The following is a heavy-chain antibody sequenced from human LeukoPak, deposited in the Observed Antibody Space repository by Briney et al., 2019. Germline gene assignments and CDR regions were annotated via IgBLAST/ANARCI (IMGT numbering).Heavy chain of an antibody. D-gene: IGHD4-11*01. CDR3: ARGMTTEGIDY. CDR1: GGSISSYY. J-gene: IGHJ4*02. Sequence: PSETLSLTCTVSGGSISSYYWSWIRQPPGKGLEWIGYIYYSGSTNYNPSLKSRVTISVDTSKNQFSLKLSSVTAADTAAYYCARGMTTEGIDYWGQGTLVTVSS. V-gene: IGHV4-59*01. CDR2: IYYSGST.